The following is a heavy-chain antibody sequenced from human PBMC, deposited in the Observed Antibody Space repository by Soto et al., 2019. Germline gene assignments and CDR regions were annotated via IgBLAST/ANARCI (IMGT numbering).Heavy chain of an antibody. CDR1: GFTFSSYG. CDR2: ISSTTNYI. CDR3: ARESEDLTSNFDY. J-gene: IGHJ4*02. V-gene: IGHV3-21*06. Sequence: GGSLRLSCAASGFTFSSYGMHWVRQAPGKGLEWVSSISSTTNYIYYGDSMKGRFTISRDNGKNSLYLEMHSLRAEDTAVYYCARESEDLTSNFDYWGQGTLVTVSS.